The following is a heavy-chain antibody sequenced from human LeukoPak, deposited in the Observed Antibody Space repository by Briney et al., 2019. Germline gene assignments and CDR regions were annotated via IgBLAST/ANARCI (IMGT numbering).Heavy chain of an antibody. CDR1: GFTVSSNY. J-gene: IGHJ4*02. CDR3: AGHGQSGIPLAY. Sequence: GGSLRLSCAASGFTVSSNYMSWVRQAPGKGLEWVSVIYSGGTTYYADSVKGRFAISRDNSRNTLYLQIDSLRAEDTAVYYCAGHGQSGIPLAYWGQGTLVTVSS. V-gene: IGHV3-66*04. D-gene: IGHD3-10*01. CDR2: IYSGGTT.